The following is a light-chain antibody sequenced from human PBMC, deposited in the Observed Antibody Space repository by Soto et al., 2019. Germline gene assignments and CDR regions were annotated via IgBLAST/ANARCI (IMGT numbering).Light chain of an antibody. CDR2: AAS. J-gene: IGKJ4*01. CDR1: QAISSY. V-gene: IGKV1-9*01. Sequence: DIQLTQSPSFLSASVGDRVTITCRASQAISSYLAWYQQKPGKAPKLLIYAASTLQSGVPSRFSGSGSGTEFTLTISSLQPEDFATYSCQQLNSYPLTFGGGTKVEIK. CDR3: QQLNSYPLT.